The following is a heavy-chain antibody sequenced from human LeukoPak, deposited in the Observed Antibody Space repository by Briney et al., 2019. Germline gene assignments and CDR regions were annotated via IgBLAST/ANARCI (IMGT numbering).Heavy chain of an antibody. Sequence: ASVKVSCKASGYTFTSYGISWVRQAPGQGLEWMGWISAYNGNTNYAQKLQGRVTMTTDTSTSTAYMELRSLRSDDTAVYYCAGVGHGDYAVWFDPWGQGTLVTVSS. D-gene: IGHD4-17*01. CDR2: ISAYNGNT. CDR3: AGVGHGDYAVWFDP. CDR1: GYTFTSYG. V-gene: IGHV1-18*01. J-gene: IGHJ5*02.